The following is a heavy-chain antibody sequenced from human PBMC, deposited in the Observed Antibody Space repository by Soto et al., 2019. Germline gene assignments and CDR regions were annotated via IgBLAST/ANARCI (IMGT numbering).Heavy chain of an antibody. V-gene: IGHV1-18*01. CDR1: GYTFTSYG. J-gene: IGHJ6*03. CDR2: ISAYNGNT. CDR3: ARVFLQYNYSYYMDV. Sequence: ASVKVSCKASGYTFTSYGISWVRQAPGQGLEWMGWISAYNGNTNYAQKLQGRVTMTTDTSTSTAYMELRSLRSDDTAVYYCARVFLQYNYSYYMDVRCTGIMVTLSS. D-gene: IGHD4-4*01.